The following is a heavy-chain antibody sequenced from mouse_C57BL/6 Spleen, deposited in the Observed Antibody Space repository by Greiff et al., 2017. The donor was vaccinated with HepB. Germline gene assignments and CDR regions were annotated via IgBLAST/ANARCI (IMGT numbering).Heavy chain of an antibody. V-gene: IGHV1-15*01. D-gene: IGHD1-1*01. CDR2: IDPETGGT. J-gene: IGHJ2*01. CDR1: GYTFTDYE. Sequence: QVQLQQSGAELVRPGASVTLSCKASGYTFTDYEMHWVKQTPVHGLEWIGAIDPETGGTAYNQKFKGKAILTADNSSSTAYMELRSLTSEDSAVYYCTRYYYGSSPLFGYWGQGTTLTVSS. CDR3: TRYYYGSSPLFGY.